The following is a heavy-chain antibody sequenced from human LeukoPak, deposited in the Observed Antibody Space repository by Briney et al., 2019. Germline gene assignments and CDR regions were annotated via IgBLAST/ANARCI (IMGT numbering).Heavy chain of an antibody. D-gene: IGHD3-22*01. V-gene: IGHV3-7*01. CDR3: ARHSRAIVRYGMDV. J-gene: IGHJ6*02. CDR1: GFTFSSYW. Sequence: GGSLRLSCAASGFTFSSYWMSWVSQAPGKGMEWVANIKQDGSEKYYVDSVKGRFTISRDNAKNSLYLQMNSLRAEDTAVYYCARHSRAIVRYGMDVWGQGTTVTVFS. CDR2: IKQDGSEK.